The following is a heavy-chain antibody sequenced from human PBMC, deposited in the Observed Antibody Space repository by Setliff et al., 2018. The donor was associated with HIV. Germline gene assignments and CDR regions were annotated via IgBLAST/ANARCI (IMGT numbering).Heavy chain of an antibody. V-gene: IGHV4-34*01. CDR3: ARGGYSYGFGRHRAYFQY. Sequence: PSETLSLTCAVYGGSLSGYYWSWIRQAPGKGLEWIGEINHSGGTNYNPSLKSRVTMSVDTSKNQFSLKLSSVTAADTAVFYCARGGYSYGFGRHRAYFQYWGQGTQVTVSS. CDR2: INHSGGT. CDR1: GGSLSGYY. J-gene: IGHJ1*01. D-gene: IGHD5-18*01.